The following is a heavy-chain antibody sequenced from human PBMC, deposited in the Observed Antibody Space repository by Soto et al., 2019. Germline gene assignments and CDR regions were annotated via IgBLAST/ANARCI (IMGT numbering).Heavy chain of an antibody. CDR2: FYSCDSDT. V-gene: IGHV5-51*01. J-gene: IGHJ4*02. CDR1: GYSFANYC. D-gene: IGHD6-19*01. CDR3: ARGSSGFYDY. Sequence: GESLKISCKGSGYSFANYCIAWVRQMPGKGLEWMGIFYSCDSDTRYSPSFQGQVVISGDKSINTAYLQWTSLKASDTAMYYCARGSSGFYDYWGQGTLVTVPQ.